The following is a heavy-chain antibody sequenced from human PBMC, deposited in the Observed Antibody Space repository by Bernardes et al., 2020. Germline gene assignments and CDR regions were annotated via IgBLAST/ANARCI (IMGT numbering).Heavy chain of an antibody. V-gene: IGHV3-23*01. CDR1: GFTFSSYA. Sequence: GGSLRLSCAASGFTFSSYAMSWVRQAPGKGLEWVSAISGSGGSTYYADSVKGRFTISRDNSKNTLYLQMNSLRAEDTAVYYCAKDGYDILTGYYIYNGPSYYFDYWGQGTLVTVSS. D-gene: IGHD3-9*01. CDR3: AKDGYDILTGYYIYNGPSYYFDY. J-gene: IGHJ4*02. CDR2: ISGSGGST.